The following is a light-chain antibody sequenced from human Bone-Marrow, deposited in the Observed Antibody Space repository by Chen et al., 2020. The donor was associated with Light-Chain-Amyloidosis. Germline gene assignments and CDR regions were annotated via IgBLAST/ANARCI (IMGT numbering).Light chain of an antibody. J-gene: IGLJ2*01. CDR1: SIHMWTYSL. Sequence: QSALTQPASVSGSPGQSITISCTGNSIHMWTYSLDSWYQHHPGKAPKLMLYGVTKRPSAFSDCFAVSRPGNTAYLTSSGLQEEDESEYYCCSYAGSNTFLVGGGTKLTVL. V-gene: IGLV2-23*02. CDR3: CSYAGSNTFL. CDR2: GVT.